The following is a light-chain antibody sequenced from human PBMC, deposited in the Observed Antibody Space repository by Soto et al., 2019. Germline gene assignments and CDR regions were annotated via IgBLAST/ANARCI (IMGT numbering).Light chain of an antibody. Sequence: EVVMTQSPATLSVSPGERPTLSCRASQRISSNLAWYQQRRGQAPRLLIYGASTRTPGIPARFSGSGSETEFTLTISSLQSEDFAVYYCQHYNYWPPWTFGQGTKVEIK. V-gene: IGKV3-15*01. CDR3: QHYNYWPPWT. J-gene: IGKJ1*01. CDR1: QRISSN. CDR2: GAS.